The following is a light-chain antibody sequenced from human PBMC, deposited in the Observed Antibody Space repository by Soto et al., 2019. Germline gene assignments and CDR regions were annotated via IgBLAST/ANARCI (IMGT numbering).Light chain of an antibody. CDR1: TSNIGANY. J-gene: IGLJ2*01. CDR3: ASWDGRLTTVV. CDR2: DND. Sequence: QSVLTQPPSVSAAPGQRVSISCSGSTSNIGANYVSWYQHLPRTAPKVLIYDNDKRPSDIPARFSASKSGTSGTLGISGLQTGEEAGYFCASWDGRLTTVVVGGGTQLTGL. V-gene: IGLV1-51*01.